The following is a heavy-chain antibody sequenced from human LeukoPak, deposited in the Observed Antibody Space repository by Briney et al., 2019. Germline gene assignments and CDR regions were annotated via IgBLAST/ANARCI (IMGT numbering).Heavy chain of an antibody. CDR3: ARDRQQLVRGDYFDF. Sequence: SETLSLTCTVSGGSISSSSYYWVWIRQPPGKGLEWIGSIYYSGNTYYNPSLKSRVSISVDTSKNQFSLKLTSVTAADTAVYYCARDRQQLVRGDYFDFWGQGTLVTVSS. J-gene: IGHJ4*02. CDR1: GGSISSSSYY. CDR2: IYYSGNT. D-gene: IGHD6-13*01. V-gene: IGHV4-39*07.